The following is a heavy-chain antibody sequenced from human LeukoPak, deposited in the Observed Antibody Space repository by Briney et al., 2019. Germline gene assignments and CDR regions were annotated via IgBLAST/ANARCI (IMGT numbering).Heavy chain of an antibody. V-gene: IGHV3-15*01. D-gene: IGHD6-13*01. CDR1: GFTFSNAY. Sequence: PGGSLRLSCAATGFTFSNAYMSWVRQAPGKGLEWVGRIKSKTDGGTTDYAAPVEGRFTISRDDSKNTLYLQMNSLKTEDTAVYYCTTDAGYSSRWYNYWGQGTLVTVSS. CDR3: TTDAGYSSRWYNY. J-gene: IGHJ4*02. CDR2: IKSKTDGGTT.